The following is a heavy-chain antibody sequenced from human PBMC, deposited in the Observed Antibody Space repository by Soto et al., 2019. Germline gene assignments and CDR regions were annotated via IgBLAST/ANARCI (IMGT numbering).Heavy chain of an antibody. Sequence: PGGSLRLSCAASGFTFSSFGMHWVRQAPGEGLEWVALISYDGSNKYYADSVKGRFTISRDKSKNTLYLQMNSLRAEDTAVYYCAKDRGWSSADLDYWGQGTLVTVSS. D-gene: IGHD6-19*01. V-gene: IGHV3-30*18. CDR1: GFTFSSFG. CDR2: ISYDGSNK. J-gene: IGHJ4*02. CDR3: AKDRGWSSADLDY.